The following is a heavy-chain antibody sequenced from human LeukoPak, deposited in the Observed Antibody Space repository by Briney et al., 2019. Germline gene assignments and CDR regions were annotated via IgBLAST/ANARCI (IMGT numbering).Heavy chain of an antibody. J-gene: IGHJ6*03. CDR3: ARARGSGTFYMDV. Sequence: SLTLSCAASEFTFSIYSMNWVRQAPGKGLEWVSYTSSSSSTIYYADSVKGRFSISRDNAKNSLYLQMSSLRAEDTAVYYCARARGSGTFYMDVWGKGTTVTVSS. CDR2: TSSSSSTI. V-gene: IGHV3-48*01. D-gene: IGHD3-10*01. CDR1: EFTFSIYS.